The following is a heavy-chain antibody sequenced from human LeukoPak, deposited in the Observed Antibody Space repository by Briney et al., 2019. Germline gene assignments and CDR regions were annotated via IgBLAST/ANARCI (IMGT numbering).Heavy chain of an antibody. D-gene: IGHD1-26*01. CDR1: GGSISSGGYS. Sequence: PSETLSLTCAVSGGSISSGGYSWSWIRQPPGKGLEWIGYIYHSGSTYYNPSLKSRVTISVDRSKNQFSLKLSSVTAADTAVYYCARDTWDSGSYTNWFDPWGQGTLVTVSS. J-gene: IGHJ5*02. CDR2: IYHSGST. CDR3: ARDTWDSGSYTNWFDP. V-gene: IGHV4-30-2*01.